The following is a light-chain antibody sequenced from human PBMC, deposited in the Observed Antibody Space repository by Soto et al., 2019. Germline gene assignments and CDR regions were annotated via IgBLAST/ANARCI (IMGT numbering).Light chain of an antibody. Sequence: IVMTQSPATLSVSLGESATLSCRASQGIXSNFVWFEPKPGQAPRALNXGESTRATGIPARFIGSGSGKEFTLTISSLQSEDVAVYYCQQYNNWPPWTFGQGTKVDI. V-gene: IGKV3-15*01. J-gene: IGKJ1*01. CDR2: GES. CDR1: QGIXSN. CDR3: QQYNNWPPWT.